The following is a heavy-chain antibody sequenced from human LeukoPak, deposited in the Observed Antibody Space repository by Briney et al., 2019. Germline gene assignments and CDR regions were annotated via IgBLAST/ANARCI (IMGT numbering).Heavy chain of an antibody. D-gene: IGHD2-21*01. CDR2: ISGSAHKI. CDR3: ARLSAQPGGAEDS. CDR1: GITFSNYA. Sequence: GGSLRLSCVASGITFSNYAVSWVRQAPEKGLDWVSVISGSAHKIRYADSVKGRFTISRDNSENIVYLQMNNLRAEDTAVYYCARLSAQPGGAEDSWGQGTLVTVSS. V-gene: IGHV3-23*01. J-gene: IGHJ4*02.